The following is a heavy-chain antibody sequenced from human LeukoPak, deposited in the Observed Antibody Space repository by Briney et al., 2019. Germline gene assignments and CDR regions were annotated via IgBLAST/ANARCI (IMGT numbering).Heavy chain of an antibody. CDR2: IYSGGST. J-gene: IGHJ4*02. V-gene: IGHV3-66*01. Sequence: GGSLRLSCAASGFTVSSNYMSWVRQAPGKGLEWVSVIYSGGSTYYADSVKGRFTISRDNSKNTLYLQLNSLRAEDTAVYYCARDMTTVTAGDYWGQGTLVTVSS. D-gene: IGHD4-17*01. CDR3: ARDMTTVTAGDY. CDR1: GFTVSSNY.